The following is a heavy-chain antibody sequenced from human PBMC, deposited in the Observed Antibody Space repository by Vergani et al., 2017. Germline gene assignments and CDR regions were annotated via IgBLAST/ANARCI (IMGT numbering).Heavy chain of an antibody. J-gene: IGHJ5*02. D-gene: IGHD2-15*01. V-gene: IGHV4-34*01. CDR3: ARGNSPYYMVVVVAATPRWFDP. CDR1: GGSFSGYY. CDR2: INHSGST. Sequence: QVQLQQWGAGLLKPSETLSLTCAVYGGSFSGYYWSWIRQPPGKGLEWIGEINHSGSTNYNPSLKSRVTISVDTSKNQFSLKLSSVTAADTAVYYCARGNSPYYMVVVVAATPRWFDPWGQGTLVTVSS.